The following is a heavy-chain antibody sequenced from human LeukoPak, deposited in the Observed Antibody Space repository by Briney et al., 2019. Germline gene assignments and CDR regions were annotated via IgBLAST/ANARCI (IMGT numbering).Heavy chain of an antibody. CDR3: ARAPSWYYYMDV. V-gene: IGHV4-61*02. J-gene: IGHJ6*03. CDR2: IYTSGST. CDR1: GGSISSGSYY. Sequence: SQTLSLTCTVSGGSISSGSYYWSWIRQPAGKGLEWIGRIYTSGSTNYNPSLKSRVTISVDTSKNQFSLKLSSVTAADTAVYYCARAPSWYYYMDVWGKGTTVTVSS.